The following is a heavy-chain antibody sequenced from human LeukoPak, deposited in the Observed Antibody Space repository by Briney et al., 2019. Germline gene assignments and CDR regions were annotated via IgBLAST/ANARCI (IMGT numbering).Heavy chain of an antibody. J-gene: IGHJ3*02. V-gene: IGHV3-30*02. Sequence: GSLRLSCAASGSPSSSYVMHWVRPAPGKGLGWVTFTRYEGVSKYYANSVKGRLTISRDNCKITRYLQINSLRPEDTTVYYCATDSKNSTAFVWLFEAGVYWLIAFDIWGQGTMVTVSS. CDR1: GSPSSSYV. CDR2: TRYEGVSK. D-gene: IGHD3-9*01. CDR3: ATDSKNSTAFVWLFEAGVYWLIAFDI.